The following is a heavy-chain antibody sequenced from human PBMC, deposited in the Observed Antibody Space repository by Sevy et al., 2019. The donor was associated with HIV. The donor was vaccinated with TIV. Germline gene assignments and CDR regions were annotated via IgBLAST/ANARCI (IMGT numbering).Heavy chain of an antibody. D-gene: IGHD2-21*01. CDR1: GFSFSSYG. J-gene: IGHJ4*02. CDR2: IQYDGSNK. V-gene: IGHV3-30*02. Sequence: RQGGSLRLSCAASGFSFSSYGMHWVRQAPGKGLEWMSYIQYDGSNKDYADSVKGRFTISRDNSKNTLYLQRNSLRVEDTAGFYWVKEGGGEGGDHWGQGTLVTVSS. CDR3: VKEGGGEGGDH.